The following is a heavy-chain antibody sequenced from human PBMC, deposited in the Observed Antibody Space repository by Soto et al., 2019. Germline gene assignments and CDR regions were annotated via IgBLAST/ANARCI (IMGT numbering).Heavy chain of an antibody. CDR2: ISYDGSNK. J-gene: IGHJ6*04. Sequence: GGSLRLSCAASGFTFSSYGMHWVRQAPGKGLEWVAVISYDGSNKYYADSVKGRFTISRDNSKNTLYLQMNSLRAEDTAVYYCAINKLGYSSAWWLIAYGFDVWGEGTMVTVSS. CDR1: GFTFSSYG. D-gene: IGHD6-19*01. V-gene: IGHV3-30*03. CDR3: AINKLGYSSAWWLIAYGFDV.